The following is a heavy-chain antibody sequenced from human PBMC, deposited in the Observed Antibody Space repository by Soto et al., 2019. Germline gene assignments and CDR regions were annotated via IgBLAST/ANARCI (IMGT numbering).Heavy chain of an antibody. D-gene: IGHD3-3*01. CDR2: IIPIFGIG. CDR3: ARSAITLFGVVSIPPHYYSEMDV. J-gene: IGHJ6*02. Sequence: QVQLVQSGAEVKKPGSSVKVSCKASGGTFNRYAISWVRQAPGQGLEWMGGIIPIFGIGNDAQRFQGRVTITADESTGTAYMELSSLRSEDTGVYYCARSAITLFGVVSIPPHYYSEMDVLGQGTTVTVSS. CDR1: GGTFNRYA. V-gene: IGHV1-69*01.